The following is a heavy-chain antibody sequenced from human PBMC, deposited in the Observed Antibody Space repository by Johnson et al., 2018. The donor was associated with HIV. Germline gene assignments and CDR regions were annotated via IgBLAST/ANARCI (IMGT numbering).Heavy chain of an antibody. Sequence: VQLVESGGGLVQPGRSLRLSCAASGFTVSSNYMSWVRQAPGKGLEWVSFIYDGGTTYYADSVRGRFTISRDNSKNSLYLQMNSLRAEDTAVYYCARERNYGTHAAFDIWGQGTMVTVSS. D-gene: IGHD1-7*01. CDR3: ARERNYGTHAAFDI. J-gene: IGHJ3*02. V-gene: IGHV3-66*01. CDR2: IYDGGTT. CDR1: GFTVSSNY.